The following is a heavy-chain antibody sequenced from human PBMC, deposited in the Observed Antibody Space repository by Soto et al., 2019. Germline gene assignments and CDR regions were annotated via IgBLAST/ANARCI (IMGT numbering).Heavy chain of an antibody. CDR2: TYYRSKWYN. CDR1: GDSVSSNSAA. CDR3: ARERSGCTKGVCYFWFDP. D-gene: IGHD2-8*01. Sequence: PSQTLSLTCAISGDSVSSNSAAWNWIRQSPSRGLEWLGRTYYRSKWYNDYAVSVKSRITINPDTSKNQFSLQLNSVTPEDTAVYYFARERSGCTKGVCYFWFDPWGQGTLVTVSS. J-gene: IGHJ5*02. V-gene: IGHV6-1*01.